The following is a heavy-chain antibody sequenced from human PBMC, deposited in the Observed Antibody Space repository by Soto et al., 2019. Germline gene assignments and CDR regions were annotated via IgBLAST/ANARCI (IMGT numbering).Heavy chain of an antibody. CDR2: ISAYNGNT. D-gene: IGHD3-22*01. Sequence: GASVKVSCKASGFSFTSSGFNWVRQAPGQGLEWMGWISAYNGNTNYAQKLQGRVTMTTDTSTSTAYMELRSLRSDDTAVYYCARDLFYYYDSSGYPYWGQGTLVTVSS. V-gene: IGHV1-18*04. CDR3: ARDLFYYYDSSGYPY. J-gene: IGHJ4*02. CDR1: GFSFTSSG.